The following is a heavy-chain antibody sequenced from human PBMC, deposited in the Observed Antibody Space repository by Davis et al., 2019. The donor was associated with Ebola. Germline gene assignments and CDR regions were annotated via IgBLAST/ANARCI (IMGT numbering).Heavy chain of an antibody. J-gene: IGHJ4*02. D-gene: IGHD3-22*01. CDR2: ISAYNGNT. CDR1: GYTFTSYG. CDR3: ARDIPSTMIVVVERFDY. Sequence: AASVKVSCTASGYTFTSYGISWVRQAPGQGLEWMGWISAYNGNTNYAQKLQGRVTMTTDTSTSTAYMELRSLRSDDTAVYYWARDIPSTMIVVVERFDYWGQGTLVTVSS. V-gene: IGHV1-18*04.